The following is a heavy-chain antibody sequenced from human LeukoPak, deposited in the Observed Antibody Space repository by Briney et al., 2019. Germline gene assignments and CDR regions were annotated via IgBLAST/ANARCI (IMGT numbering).Heavy chain of an antibody. V-gene: IGHV4-38-2*01. Sequence: SETLSLTCVVSGFSISSGYYWGWTRQPPGKGLEWIGTIHNGESAYYNSSLKSRATISVDTSKNQFSLKLSSVTAADTAVYYCARAVTLTYYYYYYMDVWGKGTTVTVSS. J-gene: IGHJ6*03. CDR2: IHNGESA. CDR3: ARAVTLTYYYYYYMDV. D-gene: IGHD1-14*01. CDR1: GFSISSGYY.